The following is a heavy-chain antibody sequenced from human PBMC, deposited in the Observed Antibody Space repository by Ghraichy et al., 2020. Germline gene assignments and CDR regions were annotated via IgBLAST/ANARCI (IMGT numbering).Heavy chain of an antibody. Sequence: GGSLRLSCAASEFIFSDYYMSWIRQAPGQGLEWVSYICSDCTYTDYADSVKGRFTISRDNAKNSLYLQMNSLRAEDTAVYYCAIKHYKSGFFDLWGRGTLGTVAS. CDR1: EFIFSDYY. D-gene: IGHD1-1*01. V-gene: IGHV3-11*06. CDR3: AIKHYKSGFFDL. CDR2: ICSDCTYT. J-gene: IGHJ2*01.